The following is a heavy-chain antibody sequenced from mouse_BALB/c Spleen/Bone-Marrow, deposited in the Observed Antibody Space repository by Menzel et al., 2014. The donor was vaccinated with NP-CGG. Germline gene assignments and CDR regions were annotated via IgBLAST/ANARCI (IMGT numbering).Heavy chain of an antibody. J-gene: IGHJ2*01. CDR2: IDPENGNT. V-gene: IGHV14-1*02. CDR3: VAYXXXXXYXXY. CDR1: GFNIKDYY. Sequence: VQLQQSGAELVRPGALVELSCKASGFNIKDYYMHWVKQRPEQGLEWIGWIDPENGNTIYDPKFQGKASITADTSSNXAYLQLSSLTSEDTAVYYCVAYXXXXXYXXYWGQGTXLTVSS.